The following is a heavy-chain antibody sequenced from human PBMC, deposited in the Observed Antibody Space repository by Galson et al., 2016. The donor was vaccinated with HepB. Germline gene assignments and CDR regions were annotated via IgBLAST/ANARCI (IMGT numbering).Heavy chain of an antibody. V-gene: IGHV1-2*06. CDR3: TIGVDYFDY. CDR1: GYSFSGYY. Sequence: SVKVSCKASGYSFSGYYIHWVRQAPGQGLEWVGRINPNTGDTNYAQQFQGRVTLTRDRSISTAFMELSRLRSDDTAVYYCTIGVDYFDYWGQGTLVTVSS. J-gene: IGHJ4*02. CDR2: INPNTGDT. D-gene: IGHD3-10*01.